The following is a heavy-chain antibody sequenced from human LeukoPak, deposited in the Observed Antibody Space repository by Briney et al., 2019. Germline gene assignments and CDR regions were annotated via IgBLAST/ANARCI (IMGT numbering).Heavy chain of an antibody. CDR2: IYYSGST. Sequence: KTSETLSLTCTVSGGSISSGGYYWSWIRQHPGKGLEWIGYIYYSGSTYYNPSLKSRVTISVDTSKNQFSLKLSSVTAADTAVYYCASQRRHYDSSGYYYVTVDYWGQGTLVTVSS. D-gene: IGHD3-22*01. CDR1: GGSISSGGYY. J-gene: IGHJ4*02. V-gene: IGHV4-31*03. CDR3: ASQRRHYDSSGYYYVTVDY.